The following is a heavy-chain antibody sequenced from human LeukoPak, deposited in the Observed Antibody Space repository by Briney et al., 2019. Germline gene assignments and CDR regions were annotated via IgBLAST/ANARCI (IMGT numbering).Heavy chain of an antibody. CDR2: FDPEDGKT. CDR1: GYTLTELS. D-gene: IGHD6-13*01. V-gene: IGHV1-24*01. J-gene: IGHJ6*02. Sequence: ASVKVSCKVSGYTLTELSMFWVRQAPGRGLEWMGSFDPEDGKTVYAQKFQGRVTMTEDTSTDTAYMELSSLRSEDTAVYYCATGYLVTAGLMDVWGQGTTVTVSS. CDR3: ATGYLVTAGLMDV.